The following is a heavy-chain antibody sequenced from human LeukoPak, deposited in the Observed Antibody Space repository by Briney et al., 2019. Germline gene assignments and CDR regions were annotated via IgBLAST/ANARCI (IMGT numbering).Heavy chain of an antibody. V-gene: IGHV3-23*01. Sequence: QAGGSLRLSCAASGFTFSNYAMSWVRQAPGKGLEWVSIISDSGVSTYYADSVKGRFTISRDNAKNSLSLQMNSLRAEDTAVYYCARDGSANYWGQGTLVTVSS. CDR1: GFTFSNYA. CDR2: ISDSGVST. CDR3: ARDGSANY. J-gene: IGHJ4*02.